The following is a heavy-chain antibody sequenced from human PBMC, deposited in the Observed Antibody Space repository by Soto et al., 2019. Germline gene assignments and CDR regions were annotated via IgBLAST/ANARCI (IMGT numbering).Heavy chain of an antibody. J-gene: IGHJ6*02. CDR2: IYYNGST. Sequence: SETLSLTCNVSGGSITSYDWSWIRQYPGKGLEWIVYIYYNGSTIYNPSKKSRVTISEDTSKNQLSETMSSVTAADTAVFFFARHRDSTMEYRAYYSGLDVWGQGITVTVSS. CDR3: ARHRDSTMEYRAYYSGLDV. D-gene: IGHD5-18*01. V-gene: IGHV4-59*01. CDR1: GGSITSYD.